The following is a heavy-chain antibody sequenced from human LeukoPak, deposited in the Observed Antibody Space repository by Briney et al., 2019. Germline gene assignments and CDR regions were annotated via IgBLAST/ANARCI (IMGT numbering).Heavy chain of an antibody. CDR3: VVRGGDYDSSGYYKYFDY. Sequence: PSETLSLTCNVSGASVSSGSYYWSWIRQPPGKELEWIGYIYYSGSTSYNPSLKSRVTISVDTSKNHFSLKLTSVTAADTAVYYCVVRGGDYDSSGYYKYFDYWGQGTLVTVSS. J-gene: IGHJ4*02. D-gene: IGHD3-22*01. V-gene: IGHV4-61*03. CDR2: IYYSGST. CDR1: GASVSSGSYY.